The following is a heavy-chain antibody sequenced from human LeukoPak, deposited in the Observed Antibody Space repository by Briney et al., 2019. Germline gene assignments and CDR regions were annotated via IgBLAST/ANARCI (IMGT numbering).Heavy chain of an antibody. CDR2: ISSSSSTI. V-gene: IGHV3-48*01. CDR1: GFTFSSYS. J-gene: IGHJ5*02. Sequence: GGSLRLSCAASGFTFSSYSMNWVRQAPGKGLEWVSYISSSSSTIYYADSVKGRFTVSRDNAKNSLYLQMNSLRAEDTAVYYCARDRSIVGAWFDPWGQGTLVTVSS. CDR3: ARDRSIVGAWFDP. D-gene: IGHD1-26*01.